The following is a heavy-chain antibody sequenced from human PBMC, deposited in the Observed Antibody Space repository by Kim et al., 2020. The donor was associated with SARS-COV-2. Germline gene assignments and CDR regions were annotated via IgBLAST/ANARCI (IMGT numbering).Heavy chain of an antibody. CDR1: GGSVTNYY. J-gene: IGHJ6*01. CDR3: ARSLRIVVVRGVLGSMSV. Sequence: SETLSLNCAVSGGSVTNYYWSWIRKTPGKGLEWIGFVYNSGSATYNPSLKSRATMLLDTSRNQFSLRLRSVTTADTAVYYCARSLRIVVVRGVLGSMSVWGQGTTVIVSS. D-gene: IGHD3-10*01. V-gene: IGHV4-59*02. CDR2: VYNSGSA.